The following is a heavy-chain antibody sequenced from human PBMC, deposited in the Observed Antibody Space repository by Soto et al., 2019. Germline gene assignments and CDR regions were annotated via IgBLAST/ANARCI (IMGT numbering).Heavy chain of an antibody. CDR3: AILGGYCSSTSCYGYYGMDV. CDR1: GGSISSGPYS. V-gene: IGHV4-39*01. CDR2: FYYSEST. D-gene: IGHD2-2*01. Sequence: PSETLSLTCTVSGGSISSGPYSWGWIRQPPGEGLEWIGTFYYSESTYYNPSLESRVTISVDTSKNQFSLKVSSVTVADTAVYYFAILGGYCSSTSCYGYYGMDVWGQGTTVAVSS. J-gene: IGHJ6*02.